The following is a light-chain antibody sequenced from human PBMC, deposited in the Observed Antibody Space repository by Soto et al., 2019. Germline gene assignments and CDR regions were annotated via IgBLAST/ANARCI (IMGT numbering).Light chain of an antibody. V-gene: IGKV1-39*01. CDR2: AAS. CDR3: QPSYITPYT. Sequence: DIQMTQSPSSLSASVGDTVTITCRASQSISVHLNWYQQKPGKVPNLLIYAASNLQSGVPSRFSGSGSETDFALTITSLQPEDFATYYCQPSYITPYTFGQGTKLDIK. CDR1: QSISVH. J-gene: IGKJ2*01.